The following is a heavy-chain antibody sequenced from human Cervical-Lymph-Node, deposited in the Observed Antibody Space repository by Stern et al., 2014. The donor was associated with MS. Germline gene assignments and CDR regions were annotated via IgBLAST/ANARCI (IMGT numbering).Heavy chain of an antibody. Sequence: EVQLVESGGGLVQPGRSLRLSCAASGFTFDDHAMYWVRQAPGKGLEWVSSISWNSGDIDYADSVKGRFTISRDNAKNSLYLQMNSLRPEDTAFYYCAKDYGSGSSFFDYWGQGTLVTVSS. CDR2: ISWNSGDI. CDR3: AKDYGSGSSFFDY. J-gene: IGHJ4*02. D-gene: IGHD3-10*01. CDR1: GFTFDDHA. V-gene: IGHV3-9*01.